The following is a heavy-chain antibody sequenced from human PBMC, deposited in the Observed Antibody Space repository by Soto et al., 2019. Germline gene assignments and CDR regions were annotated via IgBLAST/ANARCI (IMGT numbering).Heavy chain of an antibody. V-gene: IGHV3-23*01. CDR2: IDNSGGIT. CDR1: GFTFSSYA. J-gene: IGHJ4*02. Sequence: EAQLLESGGTLVQPGGSLRLSCAASGFTFSSYAMTWVRQAPGKGLEWVSTIDNSGGITYYADSVKGRFTISRDNSKNTLYLQMNCLRAEDTAVYYCAKDTFDTSMAKTDYWGQGTLVTVSS. CDR3: AKDTFDTSMAKTDY. D-gene: IGHD5-18*01.